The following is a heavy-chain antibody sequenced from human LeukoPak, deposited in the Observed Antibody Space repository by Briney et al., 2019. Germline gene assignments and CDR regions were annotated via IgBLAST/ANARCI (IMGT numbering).Heavy chain of an antibody. CDR1: GFTFSSYA. V-gene: IGHV3-23*01. J-gene: IGHJ3*02. Sequence: GGSLRPSCAASGFTFSSYAMSWFRQAPGKGLEWVSSISGSGGSTYYADSVKGRYTISRDNSKNTLYLQMNSLRAEDTAVYYCAKATSNHPNDAFDIWGQGTMVTVSS. CDR3: AKATSNHPNDAFDI. D-gene: IGHD1-14*01. CDR2: ISGSGGST.